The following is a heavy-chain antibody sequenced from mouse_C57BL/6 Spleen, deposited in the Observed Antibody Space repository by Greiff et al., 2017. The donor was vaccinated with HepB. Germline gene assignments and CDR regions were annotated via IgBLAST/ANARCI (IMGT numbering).Heavy chain of an antibody. CDR1: GFTFSSYG. Sequence: EVQLVESGGDLVKPGGSLKLSCAASGFTFSSYGMSWVRQTPDKRLEWVATISSGGSYTYYPDSVKGRFTISRDNAKNTLYLQMSSLKSEDTAMYYCARHEGTGYFDYWGQGTTLTVSS. V-gene: IGHV5-6*01. CDR3: ARHEGTGYFDY. CDR2: ISSGGSYT. J-gene: IGHJ2*01.